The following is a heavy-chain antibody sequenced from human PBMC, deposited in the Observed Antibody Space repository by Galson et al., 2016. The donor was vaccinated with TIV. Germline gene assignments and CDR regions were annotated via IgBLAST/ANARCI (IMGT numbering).Heavy chain of an antibody. CDR2: IIPLFGEA. Sequence: KVSCKASGDTFSSFVISWVRQAPGQGLEWMGGIIPLFGEAHYAQKFQGRVTISADESTSTVYMELSGLRSGDTAMYYCAKCRNTAMDTCYYYYGPDVWGQGTTVTVSS. V-gene: IGHV1-69*01. CDR3: AKCRNTAMDTCYYYYGPDV. CDR1: GDTFSSFV. D-gene: IGHD5-18*01. J-gene: IGHJ6*02.